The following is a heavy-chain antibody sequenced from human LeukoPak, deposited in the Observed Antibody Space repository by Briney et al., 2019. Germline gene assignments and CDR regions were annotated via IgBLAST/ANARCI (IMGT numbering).Heavy chain of an antibody. J-gene: IGHJ4*02. CDR3: ARTAYSSSWLVFDY. CDR1: GGSISSYY. CDR2: IYYSGST. D-gene: IGHD6-13*01. V-gene: IGHV4-59*01. Sequence: SETLSLTCTVSGGSISSYYWSWIRQPPGKGLEWIGYIYYSGSTNYNPSLKSRVTISVDTSKNQFSLKLSSVTAADTAAYYCARTAYSSSWLVFDYWGQGTLVTVSS.